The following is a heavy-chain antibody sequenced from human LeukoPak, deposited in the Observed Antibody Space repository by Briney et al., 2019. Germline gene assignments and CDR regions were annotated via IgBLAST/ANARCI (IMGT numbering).Heavy chain of an antibody. V-gene: IGHV3-74*01. CDR3: AELSSEDAFDI. J-gene: IGHJ3*02. CDR1: GFTFSSYA. Sequence: GGSLRLSCAASGFTFSSYAMSWVRQAPGKGLVWVSRINSDGSSTSYADSVKGRFTISRDNAKNTLYLQMNSLRAEDTAVYYCAELSSEDAFDIWGQGTMVTVSS. CDR2: INSDGSST. D-gene: IGHD3-22*01.